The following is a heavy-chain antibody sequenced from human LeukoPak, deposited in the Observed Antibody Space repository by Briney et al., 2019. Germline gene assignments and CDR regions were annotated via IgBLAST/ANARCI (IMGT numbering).Heavy chain of an antibody. D-gene: IGHD5-12*01. CDR3: ARVQWLRPGGFDY. J-gene: IGHJ4*02. CDR2: ISSSGSTI. CDR1: GFTFSSYE. V-gene: IGHV3-48*03. Sequence: GGSLRLSCAASGFTFSSYEMNWVRQAPGKGLEWVSYISSSGSTIYYADSVKGRFTISRDNAKNSLYLQMSSLRAEDTAVYYCARVQWLRPGGFDYWGQGTLVTVSS.